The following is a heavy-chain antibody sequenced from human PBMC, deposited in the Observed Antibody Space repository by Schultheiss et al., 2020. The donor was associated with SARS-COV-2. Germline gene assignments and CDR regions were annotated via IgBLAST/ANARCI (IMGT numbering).Heavy chain of an antibody. J-gene: IGHJ6*02. CDR1: GFTVSSYA. CDR3: ARAIDDFWSGYPYYYGMDV. CDR2: ISSSSSYI. D-gene: IGHD3-3*01. Sequence: GGSLRLSCSASGFTVSSYAMHWVRQAPGKGLEWVSSISSSSSYIYYADSVKGRFTISRDNAKNSLYLQMNILRAEDTAVYYCARAIDDFWSGYPYYYGMDVWGQGTTVTVSS. V-gene: IGHV3-21*01.